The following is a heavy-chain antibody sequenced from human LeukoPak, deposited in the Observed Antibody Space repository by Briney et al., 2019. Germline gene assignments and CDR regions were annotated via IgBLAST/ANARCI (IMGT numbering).Heavy chain of an antibody. J-gene: IGHJ4*02. V-gene: IGHV3-74*01. CDR2: INGDESST. D-gene: IGHD2-21*01. Sequence: QTGGSLRLSCAASAFTFNTYWMHWVRQVPGRGLEWVSRINGDESSTNYADSVKGRFTISRDNSKNTMFLQMNSLRIEDTAVYYCAKGHSAYGHPTSPLFDFWGQGTLVTVSS. CDR1: AFTFNTYW. CDR3: AKGHSAYGHPTSPLFDF.